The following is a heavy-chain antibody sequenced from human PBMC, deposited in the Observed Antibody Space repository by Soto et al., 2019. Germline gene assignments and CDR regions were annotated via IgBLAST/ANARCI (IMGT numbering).Heavy chain of an antibody. CDR2: ISPDNGNT. Sequence: ASVKVSCKASGYTFTIYGINWVRQAPGQGLEWMGWISPDNGNTNYAQKLQGRVTMTTDTSTSTAYMELRSLRSDDTAVYYCARALGYSGYAGMDVWGQGTTVTVSS. D-gene: IGHD5-12*01. CDR3: ARALGYSGYAGMDV. J-gene: IGHJ6*02. CDR1: GYTFTIYG. V-gene: IGHV1-18*01.